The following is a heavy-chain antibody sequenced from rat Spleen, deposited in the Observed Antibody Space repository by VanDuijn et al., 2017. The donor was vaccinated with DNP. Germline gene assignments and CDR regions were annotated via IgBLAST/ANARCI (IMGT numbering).Heavy chain of an antibody. D-gene: IGHD1-11*01. V-gene: IGHV5-25*01. CDR2: ISSDGGDT. CDR3: VTRGKYGGYDY. J-gene: IGHJ2*01. Sequence: EVQLVGSGGGLVQPGRSMKLSCAASGFTFSDYGMAWVLQAPTKGLEWVASISSDGGDTYYRDSVKGRFTISRDNAKRTLYLQMDSLRSEDTATYYCVTRGKYGGYDYWGQGVMVTVSS. CDR1: GFTFSDYG.